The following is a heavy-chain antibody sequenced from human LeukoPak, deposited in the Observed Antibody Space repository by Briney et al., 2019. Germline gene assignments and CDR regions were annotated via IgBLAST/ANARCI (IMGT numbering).Heavy chain of an antibody. D-gene: IGHD3-22*01. J-gene: IGHJ5*02. CDR2: IYYSGST. Sequence: SETLSLTCTVSGGSISSYYWSWIRQPPGKGLEWIGYIYYSGSTNYNPSLKSRVTISVDTSKNQFSLKLSSVTAADTAVYYCARYYYDSSGYYENWFDPWGQGTLVTDSS. V-gene: IGHV4-59*01. CDR1: GGSISSYY. CDR3: ARYYYDSSGYYENWFDP.